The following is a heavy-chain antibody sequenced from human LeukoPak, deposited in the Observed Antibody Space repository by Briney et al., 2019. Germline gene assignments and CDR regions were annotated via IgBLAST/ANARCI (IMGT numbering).Heavy chain of an antibody. CDR1: GFTFSDYY. CDR3: ARDRPPGYCSSTSCYPRRGYYYYGMDV. D-gene: IGHD2-2*01. Sequence: PGGSLRLSCAASGFTFSDYYMSWIRQAPGKGLEWVSSISSSSSYIYYADSVKGRFTISRDNAKNSLYLQMNSLRAEDTAVYYCARDRPPGYCSSTSCYPRRGYYYYGMDVWGQGTTVTVSS. J-gene: IGHJ6*02. V-gene: IGHV3-11*06. CDR2: ISSSSSYI.